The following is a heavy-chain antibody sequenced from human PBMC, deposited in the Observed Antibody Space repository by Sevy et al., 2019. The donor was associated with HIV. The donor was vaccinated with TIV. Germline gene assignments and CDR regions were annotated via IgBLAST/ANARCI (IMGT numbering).Heavy chain of an antibody. J-gene: IGHJ3*02. CDR2: VNYTGGT. CDR3: ARRNDFDI. V-gene: IGHV4-59*08. CDR1: GGSINSDH. Sequence: SETLSLTCTVSGGSINSDHWNWIRQPPGKGLEWIGYVNYTGGTNYNLSLKNRVTISVDRTKNQFSLKLTSVTAADPAVYYCARRNDFDIWGQGTMVTVSS.